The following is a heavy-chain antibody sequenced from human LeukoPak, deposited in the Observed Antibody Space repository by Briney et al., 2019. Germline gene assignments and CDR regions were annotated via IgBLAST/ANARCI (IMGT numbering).Heavy chain of an antibody. V-gene: IGHV4-34*01. CDR1: GGSFSDYD. CDR2: INHGGNT. J-gene: IGHJ6*03. Sequence: SETLSPTCAVYGGSFSDYDWTWIRQPPGKGLEWIGEINHGGNTKYNPSLKSRVTISVDTSKNQFSLKLSSVTAADTAVYYCARPKHFYYYYMDVWGKGTTVTVSS. CDR3: ARPKHFYYYYMDV.